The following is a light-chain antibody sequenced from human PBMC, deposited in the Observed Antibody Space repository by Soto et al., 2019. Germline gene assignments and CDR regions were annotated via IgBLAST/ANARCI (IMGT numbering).Light chain of an antibody. CDR2: DVT. Sequence: QSVLTQPRSVSGSPGQSVTISCTGSSGDVGSYKYVSWYQQQPDRAPRVILYDVTRRPYGVPDRFSGSKSGNTASLNISGLQAEDEADYYCSSYASSGTLVFGTGTKVTVL. J-gene: IGLJ1*01. CDR1: SGDVGSYKY. CDR3: SSYASSGTLV. V-gene: IGLV2-11*01.